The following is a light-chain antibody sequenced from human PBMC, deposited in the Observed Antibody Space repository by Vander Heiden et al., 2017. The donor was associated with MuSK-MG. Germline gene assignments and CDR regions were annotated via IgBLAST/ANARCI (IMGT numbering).Light chain of an antibody. CDR1: SSKIGAGYP. CDR2: GNT. Sequence: SVLTQSPSVSGASGQRVTLSCTASSSKIGAGYPVHWYQQLPATAPQVVIYGNTNRPSGIPHRFAGSKSATSAPPVTTGLAAEDADEYYCQSYDNSWSASVFGGGTQLTVL. V-gene: IGLV1-40*01. CDR3: QSYDNSWSASV. J-gene: IGLJ3*02.